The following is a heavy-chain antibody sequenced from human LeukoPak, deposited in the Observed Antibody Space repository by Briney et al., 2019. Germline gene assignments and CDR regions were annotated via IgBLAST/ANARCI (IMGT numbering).Heavy chain of an antibody. CDR2: MNPNSGNT. J-gene: IGHJ4*02. Sequence: ASVKVSCKXSGYTFTSYDINWVRQATRQGLEWMGWMNPNSGNTGYAQKFQGRVTITRNTSISTAYMELSSLRSEDTAVYYCARARIQYYDFWSGYSHWGQGTLVTVSS. D-gene: IGHD3-3*01. CDR1: GYTFTSYD. V-gene: IGHV1-8*03. CDR3: ARARIQYYDFWSGYSH.